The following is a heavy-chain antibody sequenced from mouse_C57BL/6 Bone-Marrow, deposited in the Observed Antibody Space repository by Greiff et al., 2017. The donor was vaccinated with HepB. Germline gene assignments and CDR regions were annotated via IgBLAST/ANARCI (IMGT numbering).Heavy chain of an antibody. CDR3: ARERGNYSAWFAY. J-gene: IGHJ3*01. D-gene: IGHD2-1*01. CDR1: GFTFSSYA. V-gene: IGHV5-4*01. Sequence: EVQLQESGGGLVKPGGSLKLSCAASGFTFSSYAMSWVRQTPEKRLEWVATISDGGSYTYYPDNVKGRFTISRDNAKNNLYLQMSHLKSEDTAMYYCARERGNYSAWFAYWGQGTRVTVSA. CDR2: ISDGGSYT.